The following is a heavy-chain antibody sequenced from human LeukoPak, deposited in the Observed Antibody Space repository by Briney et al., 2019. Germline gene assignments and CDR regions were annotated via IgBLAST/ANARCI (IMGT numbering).Heavy chain of an antibody. Sequence: PSETLSLTCTVSGDSILTRTYYWGWIRQPPGKGLEWIGSIYYSGTTHYNPSLKSRVTISVDTSKNQFSLKLSSVTAADTAVYYCARPIMTTVTTLGGGAFDIWGQGTMVTVSS. J-gene: IGHJ3*02. D-gene: IGHD4-17*01. CDR3: ARPIMTTVTTLGGGAFDI. V-gene: IGHV4-39*01. CDR1: GDSILTRTYY. CDR2: IYYSGTT.